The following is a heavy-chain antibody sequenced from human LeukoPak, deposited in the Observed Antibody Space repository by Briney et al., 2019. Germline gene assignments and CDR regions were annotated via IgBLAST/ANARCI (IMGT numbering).Heavy chain of an antibody. CDR1: GFTLSNYW. Sequence: GGCLRLSCAASGFTLSNYWKSWVREAPGKGLEWVANVKQDGSEKYHVDSVKGRFTISRDNAKNSLYLQMNSLRAEDTAVYYCAKDLPHYYDSSGYSLFDYWGQGTLVTVSS. D-gene: IGHD3-22*01. CDR3: AKDLPHYYDSSGYSLFDY. CDR2: VKQDGSEK. V-gene: IGHV3-7*03. J-gene: IGHJ4*02.